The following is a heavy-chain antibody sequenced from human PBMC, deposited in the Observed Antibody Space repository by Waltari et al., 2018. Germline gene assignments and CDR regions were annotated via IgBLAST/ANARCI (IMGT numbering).Heavy chain of an antibody. CDR1: GFTVNYNY. CDR2: IYAGGNT. CDR3: ARAGLGSPLEWQRVFDL. D-gene: IGHD5-12*01. V-gene: IGHV3-53*01. Sequence: EAQLVESGGGLIQPGGSLRLSCAASGFTVNYNYMSWVRQDPGKGLGLVSVIYAGGNTYYADSVKGRFTVSRDTSKNTLYLQMNSLRVDDTAIYYCARAGLGSPLEWQRVFDLWGLGTLVTVSS. J-gene: IGHJ5*02.